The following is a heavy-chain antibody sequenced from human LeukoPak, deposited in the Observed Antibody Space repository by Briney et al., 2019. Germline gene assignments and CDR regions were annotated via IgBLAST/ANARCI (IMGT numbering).Heavy chain of an antibody. V-gene: IGHV3-66*01. CDR1: GFTFSSNY. CDR2: IYSGGST. CDR3: ARGASSSWYGTYYFDY. J-gene: IGHJ4*02. Sequence: GGSLRLSCAASGFTFSSNYMSWVRQAPGKGLEWVSVIYSGGSTYYADSVKGRFTISRDNSKNTLYLQMNSLRAEDTAVYYCARGASSSWYGTYYFDYWGQGTLVTVSS. D-gene: IGHD6-13*01.